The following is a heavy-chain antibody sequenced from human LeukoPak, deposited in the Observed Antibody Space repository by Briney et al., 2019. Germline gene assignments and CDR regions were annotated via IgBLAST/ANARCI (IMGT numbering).Heavy chain of an antibody. J-gene: IGHJ6*03. CDR3: ARINFDSYGPYYYMDV. CDR2: IYYSGST. V-gene: IGHV4-30-4*07. Sequence: KSSETLSLTCAVSGGSISSGGYSWSWIRQPPGKGLEWIGYIYYSGSTYYNPSLKSRVTISVDTSKNQFSLKLSSVTAADTAVYYCARINFDSYGPYYYMDVWGKGTTVTISS. CDR1: GGSISSGGYS. D-gene: IGHD5-18*01.